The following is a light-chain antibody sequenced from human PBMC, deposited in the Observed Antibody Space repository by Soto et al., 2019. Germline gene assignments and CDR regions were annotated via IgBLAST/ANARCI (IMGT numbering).Light chain of an antibody. V-gene: IGLV7-43*01. Sequence: QAVVTQEPSLTVSPGGTVTLTCGPSAGEVTSDNWPNWFQQKPGQAPTTLIYDTSHKHSWTPARISGSLLGGKAALTLSGVQPEDEAEYYCLLYYGGGVIFGGGTKLTVL. CDR2: DTS. CDR3: LLYYGGGVI. J-gene: IGLJ2*01. CDR1: AGEVTSDNW.